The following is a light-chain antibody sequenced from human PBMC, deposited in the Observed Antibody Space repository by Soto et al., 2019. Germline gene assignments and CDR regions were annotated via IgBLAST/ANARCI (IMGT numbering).Light chain of an antibody. CDR2: GAS. CDR1: QSVSSSY. Sequence: EIVLPQSPGTLSLSPGERATLSCRASQSVSSSYLAWYQQKPGQAPRLLVYGASSRAAGIADRFSGSGSGTDFTLTISRLEPEDFAVYYCQQYGSSPRTFGQGTKVEVK. V-gene: IGKV3-20*01. J-gene: IGKJ1*01. CDR3: QQYGSSPRT.